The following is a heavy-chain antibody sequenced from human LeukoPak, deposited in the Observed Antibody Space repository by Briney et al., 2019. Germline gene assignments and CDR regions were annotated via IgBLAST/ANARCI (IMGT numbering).Heavy chain of an antibody. V-gene: IGHV1-3*01. CDR3: TLFDYDSWTAYLH. CDR2: INPGNGKT. CDR1: GYTFTSYS. J-gene: IGHJ4*02. D-gene: IGHD3-3*01. Sequence: GASVKVSCKASGYTFTSYSLHWVRQAPGQRLEWMGWINPGNGKTKYPQTFQGRVTISRDTSASTAYMELRSLRSEDTTVYSCTLFDYDSWTAYLHWGQGALVTVSS.